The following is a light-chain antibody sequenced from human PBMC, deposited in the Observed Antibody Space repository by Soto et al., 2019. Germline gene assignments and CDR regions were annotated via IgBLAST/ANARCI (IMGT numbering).Light chain of an antibody. CDR3: QQYHRDFT. CDR2: KAS. CDR1: QSITTW. J-gene: IGKJ3*01. Sequence: DIQMTQSPSPLSASVGDRVTITCRASQSITTWLAWYQQRAGKAPKLLIYKASTLENGVPSRFSGSGSGTEFTLTISSLQPDDFATYYCQQYHRDFTFGPGTKVELK. V-gene: IGKV1-5*03.